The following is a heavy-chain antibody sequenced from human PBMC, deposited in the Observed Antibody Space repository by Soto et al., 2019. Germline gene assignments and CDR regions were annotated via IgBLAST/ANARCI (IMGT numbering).Heavy chain of an antibody. Sequence: SRSLTWNVSGGSVTIIYNYWGWIRQPPGRGLEWLGYIYYSGSTYYNPSHKSRVTITVDTSKNQFSLKLSSVTAADTAVYYCARVAGNYYDRATSYFDYWGQGTLVTVSS. CDR2: IYYSGST. CDR3: ARVAGNYYDRATSYFDY. J-gene: IGHJ4*02. CDR1: GGSVTIIYNY. D-gene: IGHD3-22*01. V-gene: IGHV4-30-4*01.